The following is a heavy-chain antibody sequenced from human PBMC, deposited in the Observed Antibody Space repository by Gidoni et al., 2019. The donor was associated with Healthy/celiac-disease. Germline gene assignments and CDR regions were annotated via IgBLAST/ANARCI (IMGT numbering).Heavy chain of an antibody. V-gene: IGHV3-64D*06. D-gene: IGHD3-22*01. CDR2: ISSNGGST. CDR3: VKGPIKSYYDSSGYLLDP. CDR1: GFTFSSYA. J-gene: IGHJ5*02. Sequence: EVQLVESGGGLVQPGGSLRLSCSASGFTFSSYAMHWVRQAPGKGLEYVSAISSNGGSTYYADSVKGRFTISRDNSKNTLYLQMSSLRAEDTAVYYCVKGPIKSYYDSSGYLLDPWGQGTLVTVSS.